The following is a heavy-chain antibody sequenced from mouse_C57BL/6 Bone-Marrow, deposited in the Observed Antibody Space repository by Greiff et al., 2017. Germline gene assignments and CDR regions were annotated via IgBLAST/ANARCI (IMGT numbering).Heavy chain of an antibody. CDR2: ILPGSGST. D-gene: IGHD1-1*01. Sequence: VQRVESGAELMKPGASVKLSCKATGYTFTGYWIEWVKQRPGHGLEWIGEILPGSGSTNYNEKFKGKATFTADTSSNTAYMQLSSLTTEDSAIYDCARYPITTVVPYCFDYWGQGTTLTVSS. CDR1: GYTFTGYW. V-gene: IGHV1-9*01. J-gene: IGHJ2*01. CDR3: ARYPITTVVPYCFDY.